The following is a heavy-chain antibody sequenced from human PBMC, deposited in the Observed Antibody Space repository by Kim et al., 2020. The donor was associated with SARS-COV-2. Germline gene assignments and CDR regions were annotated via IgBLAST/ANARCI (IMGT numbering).Heavy chain of an antibody. J-gene: IGHJ6*02. Sequence: SVKVSCKASGFTFTSSAVQWVRQARGQRLEWIGWIVVGSGNTNYAQKFQERVTITRDMSTSTAYMELSSLRSEDTAVYYCAAAEYYYDSSGDYYYGMDVWGQGTTVTVSS. CDR3: AAAEYYYDSSGDYYYGMDV. V-gene: IGHV1-58*01. D-gene: IGHD3-22*01. CDR1: GFTFTSSA. CDR2: IVVGSGNT.